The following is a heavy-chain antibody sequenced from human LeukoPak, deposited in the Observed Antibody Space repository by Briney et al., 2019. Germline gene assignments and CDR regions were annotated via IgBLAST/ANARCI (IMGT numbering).Heavy chain of an antibody. Sequence: TSETLSLTCAVSGYSISSGYYWGWIRHPPGKGLEWIGTISHSGSTYYNPSLKSRVTISIDTSKNQFSLKLYSVTAADTAVYYCARRVYPYYFDYWGQGTLVTVSS. J-gene: IGHJ4*02. V-gene: IGHV4-38-2*01. D-gene: IGHD5/OR15-5a*01. CDR3: ARRVYPYYFDY. CDR1: GYSISSGYY. CDR2: ISHSGST.